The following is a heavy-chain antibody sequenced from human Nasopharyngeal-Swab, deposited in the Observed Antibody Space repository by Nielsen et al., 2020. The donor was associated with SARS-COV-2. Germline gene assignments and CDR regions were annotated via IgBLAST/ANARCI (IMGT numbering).Heavy chain of an antibody. J-gene: IGHJ6*02. V-gene: IGHV3-21*01. D-gene: IGHD3-9*01. Sequence: GGSLRLSCAASGFTFSSYSMNWVRQAPGKGLEWVSSISSSSSYIYYADSAKGRFTISRDNAKNSLYLQMNSLRAEDTAVYYCARDASRLTIFVEGYGMDVWGQGTTVTVSS. CDR3: ARDASRLTIFVEGYGMDV. CDR1: GFTFSSYS. CDR2: ISSSSSYI.